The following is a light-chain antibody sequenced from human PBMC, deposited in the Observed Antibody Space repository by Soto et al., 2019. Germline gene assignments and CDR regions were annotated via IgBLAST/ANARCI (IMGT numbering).Light chain of an antibody. CDR3: QQYDYLPLT. V-gene: IGKV1-33*01. J-gene: IGKJ4*01. Sequence: DIQMTQSPSSLAASVGDRGTITFQAIXGXXDFLNWYQQKPGKAPKLLIYDASNLETGVPSRFSGGGSGTDFTFTISSLQPEDIATYYCQQYDYLPLTFGGGTKVDIK. CDR2: DAS. CDR1: XGXXDF.